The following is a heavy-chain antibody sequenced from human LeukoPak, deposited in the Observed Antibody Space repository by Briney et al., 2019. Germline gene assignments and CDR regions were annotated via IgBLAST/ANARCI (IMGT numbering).Heavy chain of an antibody. D-gene: IGHD3-3*01. CDR3: ARESARDSKLRFVDY. J-gene: IGHJ4*02. CDR2: INSDGSST. CDR1: GFTFSSFW. Sequence: GGSLRLSCAASGFTFSSFWMHWVRQARGKGLVWVARINSDGSSTVYADSVKGRFTISRDNAKNTLSLQMNSLRAEDTAVYYCARESARDSKLRFVDYWGQGTLVTVSS. V-gene: IGHV3-74*01.